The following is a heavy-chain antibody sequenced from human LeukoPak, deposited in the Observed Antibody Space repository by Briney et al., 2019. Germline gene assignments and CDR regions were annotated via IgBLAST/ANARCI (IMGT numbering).Heavy chain of an antibody. CDR1: GFTFTTSW. CDR2: IESDGTST. V-gene: IGHV3-74*01. D-gene: IGHD6-13*01. Sequence: PGGSLRLSCAASGFTFTTSWMHWFRHAPGKGLVWVSHIESDGTSTTCADSGKGRFTISRHNAKNTLYLQMNSLRAEDTAVYYCARDQYSSTWYRGAFNVWGQGTIVSVSS. CDR3: ARDQYSSTWYRGAFNV. J-gene: IGHJ3*01.